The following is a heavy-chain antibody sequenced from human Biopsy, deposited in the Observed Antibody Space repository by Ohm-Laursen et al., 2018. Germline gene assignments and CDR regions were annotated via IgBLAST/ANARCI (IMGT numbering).Heavy chain of an antibody. CDR3: ARVGRAAPFDS. D-gene: IGHD6-13*01. CDR2: IYHIGST. Sequence: SDTLSLTWSVSGYSISTAYYWAWIRQPPGKGLEWIASIYHIGSTNYNPSLKSQVSISVDTSKNQFSLRLTSVTAADTAVYYYARVGRAAPFDSWGQGTLVTVSS. CDR1: GYSISTAYY. J-gene: IGHJ4*02. V-gene: IGHV4-38-2*02.